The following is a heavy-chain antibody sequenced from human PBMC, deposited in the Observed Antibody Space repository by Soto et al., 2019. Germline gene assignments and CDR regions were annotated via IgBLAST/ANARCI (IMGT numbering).Heavy chain of an antibody. J-gene: IGHJ4*02. D-gene: IGHD2-2*01. CDR3: ASTYTCCWSPIDF. CDR2: INQSGST. V-gene: IGHV4-34*01. Sequence: QVQLQQWGAGLLKPSETLSLTCAVYGGSFSGYYWSWIRQPPGKGLEWMGEINQSGSTNYNTSLKSPVTISAATAKIHLSLKLSSVADAATAVYSCASTYTCCWSPIDFWGQGTLVTVSS. CDR1: GGSFSGYY.